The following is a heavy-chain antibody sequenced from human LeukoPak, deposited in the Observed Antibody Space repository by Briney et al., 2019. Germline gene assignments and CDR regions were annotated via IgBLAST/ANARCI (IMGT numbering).Heavy chain of an antibody. CDR2: IYAGGTT. CDR1: GFPVSTNY. CDR3: ARDSSGWYDH. V-gene: IGHV3-53*01. D-gene: IGHD6-19*01. Sequence: PGGSLRLSCAASGFPVSTNYMSWVRQAPGRGLEWVSVIYAGGTTYYADSVRGRFTISRDNSKNTLYLQMNSLRDEDTAVYYCARDSSGWYDHWGQGTLVTVSS. J-gene: IGHJ5*02.